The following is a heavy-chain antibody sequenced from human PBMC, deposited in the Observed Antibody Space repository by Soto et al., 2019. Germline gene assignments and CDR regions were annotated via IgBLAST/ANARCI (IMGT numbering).Heavy chain of an antibody. Sequence: PSETLSLTCAVYGGSFSGYYWSWIRQPPGKGLEWIGEINHSGSTNYNPSLKSRVTISVDTSKNQFSLKLSSVTAADTAVYYCARAGDFLKDQLLTHYFVFWGQGTLVTVSS. CDR3: ARAGDFLKDQLLTHYFVF. J-gene: IGHJ4*02. CDR2: INHSGST. D-gene: IGHD2-2*01. CDR1: GGSFSGYY. V-gene: IGHV4-34*01.